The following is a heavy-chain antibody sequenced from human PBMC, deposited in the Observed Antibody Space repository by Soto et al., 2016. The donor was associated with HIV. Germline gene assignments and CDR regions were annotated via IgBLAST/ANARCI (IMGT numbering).Heavy chain of an antibody. CDR2: ISGSGGST. CDR1: GFTFNNYA. CDR3: AKATSGLYSSSRRHFDY. V-gene: IGHV3-23*01. D-gene: IGHD6-13*01. Sequence: EVQLLESGVGLVQPGGSLRLSCAASGFTFNNYAMSWVRQAPGRGLEWVSTISGSGGSTYYADSVKGRFTISRDNSKNTLYLQMNSLRSEDTAVYYCAKATSGLYSSSRRHFDYWGQGTLVTVSS. J-gene: IGHJ4*02.